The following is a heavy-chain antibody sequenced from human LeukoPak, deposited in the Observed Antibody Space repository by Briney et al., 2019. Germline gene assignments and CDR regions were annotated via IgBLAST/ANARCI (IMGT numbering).Heavy chain of an antibody. D-gene: IGHD2-15*01. CDR3: ARAGLRCSGGSCYSDWVDY. CDR1: GYSFTSYW. J-gene: IGHJ4*02. Sequence: GESLKISCKGSGYSFTSYWIGWVRQMPGKGLEWMGIIYPGDSDTRYSPSFQGQVTISADKSISTAYLQWSSLKASDTAVYYCARAGLRCSGGSCYSDWVDYWGQGTLATVSS. V-gene: IGHV5-51*01. CDR2: IYPGDSDT.